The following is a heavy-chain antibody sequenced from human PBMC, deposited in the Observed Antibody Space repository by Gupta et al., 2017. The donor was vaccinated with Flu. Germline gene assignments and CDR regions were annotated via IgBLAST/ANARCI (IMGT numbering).Heavy chain of an antibody. V-gene: IGHV3-72*01. Sequence: EVQLEESGGGLVQPEGSLRISCAASGFPFRDHYMDWVRQAPGKGLEWVGRTRNKVNNYTTEYAASVKGRFTISREDSKNSLYLQMNSLKTEDTAVYYCVRGSRGRTSWYYYMDVWGKGTTVTVSS. CDR2: TRNKVNNYTT. J-gene: IGHJ6*03. CDR1: GFPFRDHY. CDR3: VRGSRGRTSWYYYMDV. D-gene: IGHD2-2*01.